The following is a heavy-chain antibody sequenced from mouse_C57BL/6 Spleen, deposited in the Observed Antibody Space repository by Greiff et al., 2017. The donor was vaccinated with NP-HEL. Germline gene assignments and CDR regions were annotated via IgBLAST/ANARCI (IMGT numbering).Heavy chain of an antibody. Sequence: QVQLKQPGAELVRPGSSVKLSCKASGYTFTSYWMHWVKQRPIQGLEWIGNIDPSDSDTHYNQKFKDKATLTVDKSSSTAYMQLSSLTSEDSAVYYCARRGFYDGYSHFDYWGQGTTLTVSS. CDR1: GYTFTSYW. V-gene: IGHV1-52*01. CDR2: IDPSDSDT. D-gene: IGHD2-3*01. CDR3: ARRGFYDGYSHFDY. J-gene: IGHJ2*01.